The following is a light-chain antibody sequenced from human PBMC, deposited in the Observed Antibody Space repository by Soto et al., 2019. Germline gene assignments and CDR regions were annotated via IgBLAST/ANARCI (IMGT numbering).Light chain of an antibody. CDR2: LVS. CDR1: QSLLHSSGYNY. J-gene: IGKJ5*01. Sequence: EIVLTQSPLSLPVTPGEPASISCRSSQSLLHSSGYNYVDWYLQKPGQSPQLLIYLVSNRASGGPERFSVSGAGTVCTLKISRVESEDVGHYYCMQALQTPLTVGQGTRLEI. CDR3: MQALQTPLT. V-gene: IGKV2-28*01.